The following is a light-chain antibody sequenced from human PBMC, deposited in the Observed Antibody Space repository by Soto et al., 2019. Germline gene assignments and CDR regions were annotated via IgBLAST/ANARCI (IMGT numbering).Light chain of an antibody. Sequence: DIVVTQSPDSLAVSLGERATITCKSSQSVLYSSNNKDYLAWYQQKPGQAPRLLIYGASTRATGIPARFSGSGSGTEFTLTISSLQSEDFAVYYCQQYNNWPPGTFGQGTKVEIK. J-gene: IGKJ1*01. CDR1: QSVLYSSNNKDY. V-gene: IGKV4-1*01. CDR3: QQYNNWPPGT. CDR2: GAS.